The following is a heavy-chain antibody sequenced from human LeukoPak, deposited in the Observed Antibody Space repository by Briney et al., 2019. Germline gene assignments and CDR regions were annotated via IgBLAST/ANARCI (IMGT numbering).Heavy chain of an antibody. J-gene: IGHJ4*02. CDR3: ARDRDMTTTPTGGAY. V-gene: IGHV1-18*01. Sequence: GASVKVSCKASGYTFITHGINWLRQAPGQGLEWVGWITPYNGNTKYAQKFQNRVTVTADTSTGTVYMEMVSLRSDDTAVFYCARDRDMTTTPTGGAYWGQGTLVTVSS. D-gene: IGHD5-24*01. CDR2: ITPYNGNT. CDR1: GYTFITHG.